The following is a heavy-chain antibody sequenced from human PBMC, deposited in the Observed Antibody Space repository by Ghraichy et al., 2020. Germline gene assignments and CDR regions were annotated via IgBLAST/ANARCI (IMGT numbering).Heavy chain of an antibody. CDR3: ATKSPNYCSSTSCYGSAYYYYYMDV. D-gene: IGHD2-2*01. V-gene: IGHV3-23*01. Sequence: GGSLRLSCAASGFTFSSYAMSWVRQAPGKGLEWVSAISGSGGSTYYADSVKGRFTISRDNSKNTLYLQMNSLRAEDTAVYYCATKSPNYCSSTSCYGSAYYYYYMDVWGKGTTVTVSS. CDR1: GFTFSSYA. CDR2: ISGSGGST. J-gene: IGHJ6*03.